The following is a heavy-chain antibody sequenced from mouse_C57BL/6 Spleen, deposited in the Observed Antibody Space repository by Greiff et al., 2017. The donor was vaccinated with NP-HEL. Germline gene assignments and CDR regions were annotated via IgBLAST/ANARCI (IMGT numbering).Heavy chain of an antibody. J-gene: IGHJ4*01. V-gene: IGHV1-76*01. Sequence: QVHVKQSGAELVRPGASVKLSCKASGYTFTDYYINWVKQRPGQGLEWIARIYPGSGNTYYNEKFKGKATLTAEKSSSTAYMQLSSLTSEDSAVYFCARGGSNYVGAMDYWGQGTSVTVSS. D-gene: IGHD2-5*01. CDR1: GYTFTDYY. CDR3: ARGGSNYVGAMDY. CDR2: IYPGSGNT.